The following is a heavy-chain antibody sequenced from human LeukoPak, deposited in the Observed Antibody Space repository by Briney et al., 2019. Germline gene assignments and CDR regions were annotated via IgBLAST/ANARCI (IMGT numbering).Heavy chain of an antibody. CDR3: ARVEGNWFDP. J-gene: IGHJ5*02. CDR2: IYYSGST. CDR1: GGSVSGGSYY. V-gene: IGHV4-61*01. Sequence: SETLSLTCTVSGGSVSGGSYYWSWIRQPPGKGLEWIGYIYYSGSTNYNPSLKSRVTISVDTSKNQFSLKLSSVTAADTAVYFCARVEGNWFDPWGLGTLVTVSS.